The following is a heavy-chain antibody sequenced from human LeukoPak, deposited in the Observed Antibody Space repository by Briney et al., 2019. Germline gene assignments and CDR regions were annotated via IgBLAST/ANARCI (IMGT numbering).Heavy chain of an antibody. CDR2: ISGSGGST. CDR1: GFTFSSYA. V-gene: IGHV3-23*01. J-gene: IGHJ4*02. Sequence: GGSLRLSCVASGFTFSSYAMGWVRQAPGKGLEWVSSISGSGGSTYYADSVKGRFTISRDNSKNTLYLQMNSLRAEDTAVYYCAKAPVTTVVTQSFDYWGQGTLVTVSS. CDR3: AKAPVTTVVTQSFDY. D-gene: IGHD4-17*01.